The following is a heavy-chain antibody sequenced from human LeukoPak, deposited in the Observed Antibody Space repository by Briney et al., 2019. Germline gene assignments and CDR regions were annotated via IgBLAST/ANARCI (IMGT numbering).Heavy chain of an antibody. D-gene: IGHD4-11*01. J-gene: IGHJ5*02. CDR2: IYYSGST. V-gene: IGHV4-59*12. Sequence: SETLSLTCSVSGGSISSYYWSWIRQPPGKGLEWIGYIYYSGSTNYNPSLKSRVTISVDKSKNQFSLKLSSVTAADTAVYYCARYDYPGGFDPWGQGTLVTVSS. CDR3: ARYDYPGGFDP. CDR1: GGSISSYY.